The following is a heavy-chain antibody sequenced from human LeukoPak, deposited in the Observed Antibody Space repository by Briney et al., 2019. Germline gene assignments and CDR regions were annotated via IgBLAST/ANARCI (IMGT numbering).Heavy chain of an antibody. V-gene: IGHV4-39*01. CDR3: ARLVAGTKELGY. J-gene: IGHJ4*02. CDR2: IYFGGST. CDR1: GFTFSSYSMN. D-gene: IGHD6-19*01. Sequence: GSLRLSCAASGFTFSSYSMNWVRQPPGKGLEWIGSIYFGGSTYSNPSLKSRVTISVDTSKNQFSLRLSSVTAADTSIYYCARLVAGTKELGYWGQGTLVTVSS.